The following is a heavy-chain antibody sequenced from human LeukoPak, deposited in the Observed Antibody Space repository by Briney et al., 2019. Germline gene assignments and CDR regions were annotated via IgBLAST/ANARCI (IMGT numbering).Heavy chain of an antibody. CDR3: ATDRVVGATVRYFQH. D-gene: IGHD1-26*01. Sequence: ASVKVSCKVSGYTLPELSMHWVHQAAGKGVAGMDGFDPEDGETIYAQKFQGRVTMTEDTPTDTAYMELSSLRSEDTAVYYCATDRVVGATVRYFQHWGQGTLVTVSS. CDR2: FDPEDGET. V-gene: IGHV1-24*01. J-gene: IGHJ1*01. CDR1: GYTLPELS.